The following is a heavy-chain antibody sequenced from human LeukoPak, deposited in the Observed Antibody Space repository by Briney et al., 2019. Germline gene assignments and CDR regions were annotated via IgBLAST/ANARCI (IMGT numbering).Heavy chain of an antibody. CDR3: AKDLNYGGNSPFDY. V-gene: IGHV3-23*01. CDR1: GFTFSGYA. CDR2: VSGSGGST. Sequence: GGSLRFSCAASGFTFSGYAMSWVRQAPGKGLEWVSGVSGSGGSTYYADSLKGRFTISRDNSKNTLYLQMNSLRAEDTAVYYCAKDLNYGGNSPFDYWIQRTLVTVSS. D-gene: IGHD4-23*01. J-gene: IGHJ4*02.